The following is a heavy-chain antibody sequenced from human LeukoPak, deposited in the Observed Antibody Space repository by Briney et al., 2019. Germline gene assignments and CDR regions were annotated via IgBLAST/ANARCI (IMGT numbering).Heavy chain of an antibody. D-gene: IGHD5-18*01. CDR2: IIPIFGTA. V-gene: IGHV1-69*01. Sequence: SAKVSCKASGGTFGSYVISWVRQAPGQGLEWMGGIIPIFGTAHYAQKFQGGLTITADESTSTVYMEMSSLRSEDTAMYYCAKEGDTALVTGYFDLWGRGTLVTVSA. CDR1: GGTFGSYV. J-gene: IGHJ2*01. CDR3: AKEGDTALVTGYFDL.